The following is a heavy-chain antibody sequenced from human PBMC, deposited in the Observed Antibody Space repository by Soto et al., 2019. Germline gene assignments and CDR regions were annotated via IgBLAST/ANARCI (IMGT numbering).Heavy chain of an antibody. CDR2: ISGSGEST. CDR3: AKDHILTGPFNY. V-gene: IGHV3-23*01. J-gene: IGHJ4*02. Sequence: GGSLRLSCVASGFTFSNYAMSWVRQAPGKGLEWVSYISGSGESTDYADSVKGRFTISRDNSKNTLDLQMNSLRAEDTAIYYCAKDHILTGPFNYWGQGTLVTVSS. D-gene: IGHD3-9*01. CDR1: GFTFSNYA.